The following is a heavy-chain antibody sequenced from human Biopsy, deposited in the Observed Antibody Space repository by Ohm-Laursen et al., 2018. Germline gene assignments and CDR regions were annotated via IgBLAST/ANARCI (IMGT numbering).Heavy chain of an antibody. CDR1: GGSISSETNY. Sequence: PSQTLSLTCTVSGGSISSETNYWGWIRQPPGKGLEWIGSIFYGGITYYNPSLKSRVTISVDTSKNQFSLNLSSVTGADTAVYYCARRPTGFWFDPWGQGTLVTVSS. J-gene: IGHJ5*02. V-gene: IGHV4-39*01. CDR2: IFYGGIT. CDR3: ARRPTGFWFDP.